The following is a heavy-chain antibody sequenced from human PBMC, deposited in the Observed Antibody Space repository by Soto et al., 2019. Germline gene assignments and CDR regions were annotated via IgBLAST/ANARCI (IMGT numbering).Heavy chain of an antibody. CDR3: ARGYCSSTSFYGWFDP. D-gene: IGHD2-2*01. J-gene: IGHJ5*02. CDR2: IYHSGST. V-gene: IGHV4-4*02. CDR1: GGSISSSNW. Sequence: ETLSLTCAVSGGSISSSNWWSWVREPPGKGLEWIGEIYHSGSTNYNPSLKSRVTISVDKSKTKFSLKLSSVTAADTAVYYCARGYCSSTSFYGWFDPWGQGTLVTVSS.